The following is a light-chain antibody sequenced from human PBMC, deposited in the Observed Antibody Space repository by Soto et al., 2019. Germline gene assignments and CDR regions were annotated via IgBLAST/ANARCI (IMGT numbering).Light chain of an antibody. CDR3: QQYNNWPIT. CDR2: GAS. J-gene: IGKJ4*01. Sequence: EIVMTQSPATLSVSPGERVTLSCRASHRVSSYLAWYQQKPGQAPRLLIYGASTRATDIPARFSGSGSGTDFTLTISSLQSEDFAVSYCQQYNNWPITFGGGTKVEIK. CDR1: HRVSSY. V-gene: IGKV3D-15*01.